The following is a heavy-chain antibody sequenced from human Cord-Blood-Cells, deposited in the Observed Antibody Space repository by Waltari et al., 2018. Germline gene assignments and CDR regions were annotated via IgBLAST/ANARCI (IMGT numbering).Heavy chain of an antibody. D-gene: IGHD6-13*01. V-gene: IGHV3-30*18. CDR1: GFTFSSYG. Sequence: QVQLVESGGGVVQPGRSLRLSCAASGFTFSSYGMHWVRRAPGKGLEWVAVISYDGSNKYYADSVKGRFTISRDNSKNTLYLQMNSLRAEDTAVYYCAKDLPPNLIAAADYWGQGTLVTVSS. J-gene: IGHJ4*02. CDR2: ISYDGSNK. CDR3: AKDLPPNLIAAADY.